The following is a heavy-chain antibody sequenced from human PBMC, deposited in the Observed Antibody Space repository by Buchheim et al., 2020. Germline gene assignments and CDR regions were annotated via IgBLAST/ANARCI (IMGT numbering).Heavy chain of an antibody. CDR1: GGSFSGYY. CDR3: ARTTTVVGADY. V-gene: IGHV4-34*01. J-gene: IGHJ4*02. D-gene: IGHD4-17*01. CDR2: INHSGST. Sequence: QVQLQQWGAGLLKPSETLSLTCAVYGGSFSGYYWSWIRQPPGKGLEWIGEINHSGSTNYHPSLKSRVTISVNTSKKPFSLKLSSGTAADTAVYYCARTTTVVGADYWGQGTL.